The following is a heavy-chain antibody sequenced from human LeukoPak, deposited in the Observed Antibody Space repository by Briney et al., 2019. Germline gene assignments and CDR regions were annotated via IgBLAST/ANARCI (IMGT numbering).Heavy chain of an antibody. J-gene: IGHJ4*02. CDR2: IYYSGST. CDR1: GGPINSNIYY. D-gene: IGHD3-22*01. CDR3: ATYYYDSSGFLRRDY. Sequence: PSETLSLTCNVSGGPINSNIYYWAWVRQPPGKGLEWIGSIYYSGSTYYNPSLKSRVTISVDTSKNQFSLKLSSVTAADTAVYYCATYYYDSSGFLRRDYWGQGTLVTVSS. V-gene: IGHV4-39*07.